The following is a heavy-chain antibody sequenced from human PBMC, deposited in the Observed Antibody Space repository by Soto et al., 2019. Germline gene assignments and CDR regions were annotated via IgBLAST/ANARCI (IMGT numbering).Heavy chain of an antibody. Sequence: GGSLIVSCASSGFTFSSYSMNWVRQAPGKGLEWVSSISSSSSYIYYADSVKGRFTISRDNAKNSLYLQMNSLRAEDTAVYYCARDSPKRIPAPLESWGQRKMVTVSS. CDR1: GFTFSSYS. D-gene: IGHD2-2*01. V-gene: IGHV3-21*01. J-gene: IGHJ3*02. CDR2: ISSSSSYI. CDR3: ARDSPKRIPAPLES.